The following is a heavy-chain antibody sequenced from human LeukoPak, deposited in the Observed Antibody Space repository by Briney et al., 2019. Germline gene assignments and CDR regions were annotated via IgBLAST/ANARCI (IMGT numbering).Heavy chain of an antibody. CDR3: VKDSSSGSYFDY. CDR2: ISSNEGST. D-gene: IGHD3-10*01. J-gene: IGHJ4*02. Sequence: HPGGSLRLSCSASGFTFSRYAMHWVRQAPGKGLEYVSAISSNEGSTYYADSVKGRFTISRDNSRNTLHLQMSSLRVEDTAVYYCVKDSSSGSYFDYWGQGTLVTVSS. CDR1: GFTFSRYA. V-gene: IGHV3-64D*06.